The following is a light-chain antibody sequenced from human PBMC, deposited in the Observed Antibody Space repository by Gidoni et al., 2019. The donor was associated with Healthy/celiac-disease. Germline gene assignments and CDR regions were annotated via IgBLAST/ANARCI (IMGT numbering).Light chain of an antibody. CDR3: MQALQTPRT. Sequence: DIVMTQSPLSLPVTPGEPASISCRSSQSLLHSNGYNYLDWYLQKPGQSPHLLIYLGSHRASGVPDRFSGSGSGTDFTLKISRVEVEDVGVSYCMQALQTPRTFGQGTKVEIK. J-gene: IGKJ1*01. CDR1: QSLLHSNGYNY. V-gene: IGKV2-28*01. CDR2: LGS.